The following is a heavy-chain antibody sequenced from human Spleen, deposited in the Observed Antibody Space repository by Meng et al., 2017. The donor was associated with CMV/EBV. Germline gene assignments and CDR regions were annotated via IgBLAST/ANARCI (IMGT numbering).Heavy chain of an antibody. V-gene: IGHV3-23*01. J-gene: IGHJ6*02. CDR1: GLRFSTYG. D-gene: IGHD2-2*01. CDR2: ISGSGGST. Sequence: GESLKISCAASGLRFSTYGMYWVRQAPGKGLEWVSAISGSGGSTYYADSVKGRFTISRDNSKNTLYLQMNRLRVEDTAVYYCAKDLGDCSSTSCYWGPVDYYYGMDVWGQGTTVTVSS. CDR3: AKDLGDCSSTSCYWGPVDYYYGMDV.